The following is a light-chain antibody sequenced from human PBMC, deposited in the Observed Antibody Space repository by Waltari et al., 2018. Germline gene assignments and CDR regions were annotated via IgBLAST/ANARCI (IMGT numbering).Light chain of an antibody. CDR3: SSYTSSNNCV. J-gene: IGLJ1*01. CDR2: EVN. CDR1: SSDVGGYDY. V-gene: IGLV2-8*01. Sequence: QSALTQPPSASGSPGQSVTISCTGTSSDVGGYDYVSWYQQHPGKAPKLIIYEVNKRPSVFPDRFSGSKAGNTASLTVSGLQAEDEADYYCSSYTSSNNCVFGTGTKVTVL.